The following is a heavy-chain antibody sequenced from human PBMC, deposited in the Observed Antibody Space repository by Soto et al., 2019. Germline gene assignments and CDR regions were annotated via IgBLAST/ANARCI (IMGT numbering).Heavy chain of an antibody. CDR1: GFTFSNAW. CDR3: TRPTPLDILTGYSPIRYYYYGMDV. Sequence: EVQLVESGGGLVKPGGSLRLSCAASGFTFSNAWMSWVRQAPGKGLEWVGRIKSKTDGGTTDYAAPVKGRFTISRDDSKNTMYLQMNGLKTEDTAVYYCTRPTPLDILTGYSPIRYYYYGMDVWGQGTTVTVSS. J-gene: IGHJ6*02. V-gene: IGHV3-15*01. CDR2: IKSKTDGGTT. D-gene: IGHD3-9*01.